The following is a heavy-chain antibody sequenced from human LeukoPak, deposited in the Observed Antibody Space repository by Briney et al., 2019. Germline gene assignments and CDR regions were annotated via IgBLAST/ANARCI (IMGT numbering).Heavy chain of an antibody. CDR2: IHIDETRT. CDR3: ARGGVYSLDY. D-gene: IGHD3-10*01. Sequence: GGSLRLSCAASGFTFNNYAMHWVRQAPGKGLVWVSRIHIDETRTTYADSVKGRFTISRDNAMNTLFLQMNSLRAEDTAVYYCARGGVYSLDYWGQGTLVTVSS. CDR1: GFTFNNYA. J-gene: IGHJ4*02. V-gene: IGHV3-74*01.